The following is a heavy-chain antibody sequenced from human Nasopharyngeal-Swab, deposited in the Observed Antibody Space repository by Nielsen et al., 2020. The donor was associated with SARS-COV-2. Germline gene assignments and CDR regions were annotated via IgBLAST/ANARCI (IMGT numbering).Heavy chain of an antibody. V-gene: IGHV4-59*01. J-gene: IGHJ5*02. D-gene: IGHD3-22*01. CDR1: GGSISSYY. Sequence: ESLKISCTVSGGSISSYYWSWIRQPPGKELEWIGYIYYSGSTNYNPSLKSRVTISVDTSKNQFSLKLSSVTAADTAVYYCARDPSSYYDSSGYYPWGQGTLVTVSS. CDR2: IYYSGST. CDR3: ARDPSSYYDSSGYYP.